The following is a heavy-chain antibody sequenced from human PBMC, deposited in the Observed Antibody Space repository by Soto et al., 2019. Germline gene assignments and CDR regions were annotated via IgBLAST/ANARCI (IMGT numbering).Heavy chain of an antibody. J-gene: IGHJ5*02. D-gene: IGHD6-13*01. CDR2: IVPLFGTT. CDR1: GGNFTSYA. CDR3: AKASGRSWNNCFDP. Sequence: HVQLVQSGAEVKKPGSSVKVSCKASGGNFTSYAISWVRQAPGQGLEFMGGIVPLFGTTNYAHKFRGRVTVTADEPTSTVYMEMSSLRSEDTPVYYCAKASGRSWNNCFDPWGQGTLVTVST. V-gene: IGHV1-69*01.